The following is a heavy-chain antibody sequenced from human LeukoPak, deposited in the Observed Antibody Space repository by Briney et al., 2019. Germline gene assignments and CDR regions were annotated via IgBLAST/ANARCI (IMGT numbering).Heavy chain of an antibody. J-gene: IGHJ4*02. Sequence: PSETLSLTCTVSGYSISSGYYWGWIRQPPGKGLECIGIIYHSGNTYYNPSLKSRVTISVDTSKNQFSLKLSSVTAADTAVYYCARDKRFGDCSGGSCYFHYWGQGTLVTVSS. V-gene: IGHV4-38-2*02. CDR3: ARDKRFGDCSGGSCYFHY. D-gene: IGHD2-15*01. CDR2: IYHSGNT. CDR1: GYSISSGYY.